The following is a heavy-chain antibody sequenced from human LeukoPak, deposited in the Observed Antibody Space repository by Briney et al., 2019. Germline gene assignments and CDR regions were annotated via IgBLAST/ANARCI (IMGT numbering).Heavy chain of an antibody. J-gene: IGHJ4*02. CDR3: ASPSDRNGYYDFWSGLKN. CDR1: GYTFTGYY. V-gene: IGHV1-2*02. Sequence: AASVKVSCKASGYTFTGYYMHWVRQAPGRGLEWMGWINPNSGGTNYAQKFQGRVTMTRDTSISTAYMELSRLRSDDTAVYYCASPSDRNGYYDFWSGLKNWGQGTLVTVSS. D-gene: IGHD3-3*01. CDR2: INPNSGGT.